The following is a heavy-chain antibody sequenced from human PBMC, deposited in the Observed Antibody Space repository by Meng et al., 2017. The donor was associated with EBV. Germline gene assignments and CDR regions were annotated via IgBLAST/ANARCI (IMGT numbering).Heavy chain of an antibody. D-gene: IGHD3-10*01. Sequence: GQLVQHAAEVKKPGSSVKVSCKTSGGPFRYYAISWVRQAPGQGLEWLGGFLPRLGAPNYAQKFHGRVKITADESTSTHYMDLSSLRSEDTAIYYCASESGRGYTPDYWGQGTLVTVSS. V-gene: IGHV1-69*01. J-gene: IGHJ4*02. CDR1: GGPFRYYA. CDR3: ASESGRGYTPDY. CDR2: FLPRLGAP.